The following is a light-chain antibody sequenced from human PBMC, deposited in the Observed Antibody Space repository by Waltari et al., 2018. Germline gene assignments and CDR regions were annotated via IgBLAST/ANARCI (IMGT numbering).Light chain of an antibody. CDR1: SRDVCNYNY. CDR2: DVS. J-gene: IGLJ1*01. Sequence: QSALTQPASVSGSPGQSITISCTGTSRDVCNYNYVSWYQQNPGKAPKLMIYDVSNRPSGVSYRFSGSKSGNTASLTISGLQAEDEADYYCSSYTSSSSFVFGSGTTVTVL. CDR3: SSYTSSSSFV. V-gene: IGLV2-14*03.